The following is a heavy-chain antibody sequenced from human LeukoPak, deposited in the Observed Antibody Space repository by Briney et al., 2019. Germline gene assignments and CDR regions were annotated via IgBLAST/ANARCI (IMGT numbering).Heavy chain of an antibody. V-gene: IGHV3-74*01. CDR2: INSDGGGA. J-gene: IGHJ4*02. D-gene: IGHD1-26*01. CDR1: GITFGNNW. Sequence: GGSLRLSCAASGITFGNNWMHWVRQGPGKGLVWISRINSDGGGAIYADSVKGRFTISRDNSKNTLYLQMNSLRAEDTAVYYCAKDTSELLDSDAVDYWGQGTLVTVSS. CDR3: AKDTSELLDSDAVDY.